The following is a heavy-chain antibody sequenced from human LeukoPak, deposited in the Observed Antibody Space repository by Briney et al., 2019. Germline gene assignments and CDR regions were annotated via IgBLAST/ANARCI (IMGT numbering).Heavy chain of an antibody. CDR1: GYTFTSYD. D-gene: IGHD2-2*01. V-gene: IGHV1-8*01. CDR3: ARGWFGARYRLLDFDY. CDR2: MNPNSGNT. J-gene: IGHJ4*02. Sequence: ASVKVSCKASGYTFTSYDINWVRQATGQGLEWMGWMNPNSGNTGYAQKFQGRVTMTRNTSISTAYMELSSLRSEDTAVYYCARGWFGARYRLLDFDYWGQGTLVTVSS.